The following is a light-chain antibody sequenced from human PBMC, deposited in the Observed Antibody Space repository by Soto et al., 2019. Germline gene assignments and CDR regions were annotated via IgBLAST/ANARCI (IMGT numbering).Light chain of an antibody. V-gene: IGLV3-1*01. CDR2: QDS. CDR1: KLGDKY. Sequence: SYELTQPPSVSVSPGQTASITCSGDKLGDKYACWYQQKPGQSPVLVIYQDSKRPSGIPERFSGSNSGNTATLTISGTQAMDEADYYCQAWAKEVFGTGTKATVL. CDR3: QAWAKEV. J-gene: IGLJ1*01.